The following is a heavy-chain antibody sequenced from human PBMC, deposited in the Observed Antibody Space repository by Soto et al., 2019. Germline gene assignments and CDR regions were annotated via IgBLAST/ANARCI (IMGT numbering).Heavy chain of an antibody. J-gene: IGHJ4*02. CDR2: ASGSGSGT. CDR3: RTQWLD. CDR1: GFTFSDFA. Sequence: GESLKISCAASGFTFSDFAMAWVRQAPGKGLEWVSSASGSGSGTYYADSVKGRFTISRDNSKNTLFLQMSSLKTEDTAVYYCRTQWLDWGQGTLVTVSS. V-gene: IGHV3-23*01. D-gene: IGHD6-19*01.